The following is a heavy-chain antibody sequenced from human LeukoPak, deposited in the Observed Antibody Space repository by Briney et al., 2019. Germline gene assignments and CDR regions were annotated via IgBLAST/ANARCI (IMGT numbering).Heavy chain of an antibody. CDR3: ASLSIAVAGTVY. V-gene: IGHV3-33*01. Sequence: GGSLRLSCAASGFTFSSYGMHWVRQAPGKGLEWVAVIWYDGSNKYYADSVKGRFTISRDNSKNTLYLQMNSLRAEDTAVYYCASLSIAVAGTVYWGQGTLVTVSS. J-gene: IGHJ4*02. CDR2: IWYDGSNK. CDR1: GFTFSSYG. D-gene: IGHD6-19*01.